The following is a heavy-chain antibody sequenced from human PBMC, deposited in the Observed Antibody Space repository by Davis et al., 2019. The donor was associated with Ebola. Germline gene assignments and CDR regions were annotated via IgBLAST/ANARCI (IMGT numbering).Heavy chain of an antibody. CDR1: GGSISSSNW. D-gene: IGHD5-12*01. J-gene: IGHJ3*02. CDR2: IYHSGST. CDR3: ARNGYDMYAFDI. Sequence: MPGGSLRLSCAVSGGSISSSNWWSWVRQPPGKGLEWIGEIYHSGSTNYNPSLKSRVTISVDKSKNQFSLKLSSVTAADTAVYYCARNGYDMYAFDIWGQGTMVTVSS. V-gene: IGHV4-4*02.